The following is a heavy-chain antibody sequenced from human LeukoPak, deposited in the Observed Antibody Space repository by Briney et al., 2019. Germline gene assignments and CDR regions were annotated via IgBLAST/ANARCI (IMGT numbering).Heavy chain of an antibody. CDR1: GGSITSYY. CDR3: ARHLYSSGWYGDY. J-gene: IGHJ4*02. CDR2: IYYSGST. V-gene: IGHV4-39*01. D-gene: IGHD6-19*01. Sequence: SETLSLTCTVSGGSITSYYWGWIRQPPGKGLEWIGSIYYSGSTYYNPSLKSRVTISVDTSKNQFSLKLSSVTAADTAVYYCARHLYSSGWYGDYWGQGTLVTVSS.